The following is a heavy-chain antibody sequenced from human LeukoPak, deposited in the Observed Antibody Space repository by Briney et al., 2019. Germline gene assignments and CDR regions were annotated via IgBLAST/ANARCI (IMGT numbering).Heavy chain of an antibody. J-gene: IGHJ4*02. CDR2: ISWNSGSL. CDR3: ATERDSSWTFDS. Sequence: GGSLRLSCAASGFTFDDYAMHWVRQAPGKGLEWVSGISWNSGSLGYADSVKGRFTISRDNAKISLYLQMNSLRAEDTAVYYCATERDSSWTFDSWGQGTLVTVSS. D-gene: IGHD6-13*01. CDR1: GFTFDDYA. V-gene: IGHV3-9*01.